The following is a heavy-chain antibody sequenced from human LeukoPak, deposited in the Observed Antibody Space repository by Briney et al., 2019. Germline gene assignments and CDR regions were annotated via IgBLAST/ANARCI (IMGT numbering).Heavy chain of an antibody. CDR3: ARGKPDWPGIPSGYSALVWFDP. CDR1: SGSISSGDYY. CDR2: IYYSGST. Sequence: PSETLSFTCTVSSGSISSGDYYWSWIRQPPGKGLEWIGYIYYSGSTYNNPSLKSRVTISVDTSKNQFSLKLSSVTAADTAVYYCARGKPDWPGIPSGYSALVWFDPWGQGTLVTVSS. V-gene: IGHV4-30-4*01. J-gene: IGHJ5*02. D-gene: IGHD3-3*01.